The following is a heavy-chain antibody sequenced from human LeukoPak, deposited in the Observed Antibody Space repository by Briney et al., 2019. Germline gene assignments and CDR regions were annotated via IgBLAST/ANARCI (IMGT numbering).Heavy chain of an antibody. CDR1: GFTFSSYS. D-gene: IGHD6-19*01. V-gene: IGHV3-21*01. CDR2: ISSSSSYI. Sequence: NPGGSLRLSCAASGFTFSSYSMNWVRQAPGKGLEWVSSISSSSSYIYYADSVKGRFTISRDNAKNSLYLQMNSLRAEDTAVYYCAKGAVAGTSQVDYWGQGTLVTVSS. J-gene: IGHJ4*02. CDR3: AKGAVAGTSQVDY.